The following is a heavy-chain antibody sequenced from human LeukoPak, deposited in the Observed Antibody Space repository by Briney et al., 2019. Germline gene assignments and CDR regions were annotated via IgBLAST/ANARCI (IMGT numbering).Heavy chain of an antibody. D-gene: IGHD4-17*01. Sequence: SETLSLTCTVSGGSTSSYYWSWIRQPPGKGLEWIGYIYYSGSTNYNPSLKSRVTISVDTSKNQFSLKLSSVTAADTAVYYCARHDYGDWFDPWGQGTLVAVSS. V-gene: IGHV4-59*01. J-gene: IGHJ5*02. CDR1: GGSTSSYY. CDR2: IYYSGST. CDR3: ARHDYGDWFDP.